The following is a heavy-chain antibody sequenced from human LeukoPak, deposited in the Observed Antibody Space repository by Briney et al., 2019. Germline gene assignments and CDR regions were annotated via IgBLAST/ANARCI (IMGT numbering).Heavy chain of an antibody. D-gene: IGHD6-6*01. CDR3: ASGSSSVGY. CDR2: IGNSDNDI. J-gene: IGHJ4*02. Sequence: GGSLRLSCVASGFIFSDYYMSWIRQTPGKGLEWISYIGNSDNDIYYAGSVKGRFTISRDNTRNSLFLQMNSLRPDDTAVYYCASGSSSVGYWGQGTLVTVSP. CDR1: GFIFSDYY. V-gene: IGHV3-11*01.